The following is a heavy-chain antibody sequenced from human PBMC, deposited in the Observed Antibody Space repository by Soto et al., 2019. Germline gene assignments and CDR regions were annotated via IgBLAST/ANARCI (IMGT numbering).Heavy chain of an antibody. V-gene: IGHV3-30*18. D-gene: IGHD1-1*01. CDR1: GFTFSSYG. CDR2: ISYDGSNK. J-gene: IGHJ6*02. CDR3: AKATAGYYYDGMDV. Sequence: QVQLVESGGGVVQPGRSLRLSCAASGFTFSSYGMQWVRQAPGKGLVRVAAISYDGSNKYYADSVKGRYTISRHNSKNTLYLQMNSLRAKDTAVYYCAKATAGYYYDGMDVWGQGTTVTVSS.